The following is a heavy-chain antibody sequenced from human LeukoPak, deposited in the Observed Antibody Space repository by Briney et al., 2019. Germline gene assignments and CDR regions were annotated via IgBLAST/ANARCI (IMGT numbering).Heavy chain of an antibody. V-gene: IGHV4-34*01. CDR3: ARSQPLRQRGFDP. J-gene: IGHJ5*02. CDR1: GGSFSGYY. CDR2: INHSGST. D-gene: IGHD1-1*01. Sequence: SETLSLTCAVYGGSFSGYYWSWIRQPPGKGLEWIGEINHSGSTNYNPSLKSRVTISVDTSKNQFSLKLSSVTAADTAVYYCARSQPLRQRGFDPWGQGTLVTVSS.